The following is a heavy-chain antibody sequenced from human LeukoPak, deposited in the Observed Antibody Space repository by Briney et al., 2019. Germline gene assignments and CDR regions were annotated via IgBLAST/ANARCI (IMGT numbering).Heavy chain of an antibody. D-gene: IGHD3-3*01. CDR1: GFTFSTYA. Sequence: GGSLRLSCEPSGFTFSTYAMNWVRQAPGKGLEWVSGITSSGGSTYYGDSVKGRFTISRDNSKNTLYLQMHSLRAEDTAVYYCAKTQSPMGVVNPSPYYAMDVWGQGTTVTVS. J-gene: IGHJ6*02. CDR2: ITSSGGST. CDR3: AKTQSPMGVVNPSPYYAMDV. V-gene: IGHV3-23*01.